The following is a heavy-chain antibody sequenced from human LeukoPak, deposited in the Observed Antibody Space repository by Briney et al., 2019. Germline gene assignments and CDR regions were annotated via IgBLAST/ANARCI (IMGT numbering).Heavy chain of an antibody. Sequence: PETLSLTCAVYGGSSSGYYWSGLRPPPGKGREWIGEVNHSGSTNYNPSLKSRVSISSDTTKNQSSLRLISMTAADTAVYYCSRGVRDIVVVTATADAFDIWGQGTMVTVSS. CDR1: GGSSSGYY. V-gene: IGHV4-34*01. J-gene: IGHJ3*02. CDR3: SRGVRDIVVVTATADAFDI. CDR2: VNHSGST. D-gene: IGHD2-21*02.